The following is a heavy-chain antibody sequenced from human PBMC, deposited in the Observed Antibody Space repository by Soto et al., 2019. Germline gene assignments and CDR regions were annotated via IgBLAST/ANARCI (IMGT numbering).Heavy chain of an antibody. CDR2: IYYSGST. D-gene: IGHD3-3*01. J-gene: IGHJ5*02. Sequence: SATLSLTCTVSGGSISSSSYYWGWIRQPPGKGLEWIGSIYYSGSTYYNPSLESRVTISVDTSKNQFSLKLSSVTAADTAVYYCASGLDYDFWSGYYKQNWFDPWGQGTLVTVSS. CDR1: GGSISSSSYY. CDR3: ASGLDYDFWSGYYKQNWFDP. V-gene: IGHV4-39*01.